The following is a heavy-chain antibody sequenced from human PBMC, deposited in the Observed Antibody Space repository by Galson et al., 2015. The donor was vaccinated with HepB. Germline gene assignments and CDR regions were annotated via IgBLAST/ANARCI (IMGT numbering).Heavy chain of an antibody. CDR1: GLTFSNFA. D-gene: IGHD2-2*02. V-gene: IGHV3-23*01. Sequence: SLRLSCAASGLTFSNFAMSWVRQAPGKGLEWVSGLSGSGGGTFYADSVKGRFTISRDNSKNTLYLQMNSLRAEDTAVYYCAKDGVYCSSTSCYTPYGMDVWGQGTTVTVSS. CDR3: AKDGVYCSSTSCYTPYGMDV. CDR2: LSGSGGGT. J-gene: IGHJ6*02.